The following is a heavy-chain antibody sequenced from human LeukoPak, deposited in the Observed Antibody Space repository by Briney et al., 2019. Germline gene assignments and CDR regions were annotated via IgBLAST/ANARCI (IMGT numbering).Heavy chain of an antibody. D-gene: IGHD2-21*02. J-gene: IGHJ6*03. CDR3: ARSDPQYYYYMDV. Sequence: SVKVSCKASGGTFSSYAISWVRQAPGQGLEWMGRIIPIFDTANYAQKFQGRVTITTDESTSTAYMELSSLRSEDTAVYYCARSDPQYYYYMDVWGKGTTVTVSS. V-gene: IGHV1-69*05. CDR1: GGTFSSYA. CDR2: IIPIFDTA.